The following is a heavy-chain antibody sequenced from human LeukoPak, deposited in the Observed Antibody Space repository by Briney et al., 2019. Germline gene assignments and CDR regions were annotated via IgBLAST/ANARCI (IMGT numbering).Heavy chain of an antibody. V-gene: IGHV1-69*04. Sequence: SVTVSCKASGGTFSSYAISWVRQAPGQGLEWMGRIIPIFGIANYAQKFQGRVTITADKSTSTAYMELSSLRSEDTAVYYCARDSPRGAYYDSSGPFDYWGQGTLVTVSS. CDR3: ARDSPRGAYYDSSGPFDY. CDR2: IIPIFGIA. J-gene: IGHJ4*02. CDR1: GGTFSSYA. D-gene: IGHD3-22*01.